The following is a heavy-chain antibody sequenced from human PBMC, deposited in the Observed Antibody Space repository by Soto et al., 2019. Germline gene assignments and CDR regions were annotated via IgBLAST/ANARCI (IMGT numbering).Heavy chain of an antibody. V-gene: IGHV3-30*18. Sequence: GGSLRLSCAASGFTFSSYGMHWVRQAPGKGLEWVAVISYDGSNKYYADSVKGRFTISRDNSKNTLYLQMNSLRAEDTAVYYCAKDSPHGMDVWGQGTTVTVSS. CDR3: AKDSPHGMDV. J-gene: IGHJ6*02. CDR1: GFTFSSYG. CDR2: ISYDGSNK.